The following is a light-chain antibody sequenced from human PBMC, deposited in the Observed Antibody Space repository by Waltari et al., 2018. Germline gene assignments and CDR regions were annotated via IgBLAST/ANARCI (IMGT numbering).Light chain of an antibody. CDR1: RSHVGCYTY. CDR2: DVS. J-gene: IGLJ3*02. Sequence: QSALTQPASVSGSPGQSIPISCPGTRSHVGCYTYVSWYQQHPRKTPKLMIYDVSNRPSGVSNRFSGSKSGNTASLTISGLQAEDEADYYCSSYTSSSTWVFGGGTKLTVL. CDR3: SSYTSSSTWV. V-gene: IGLV2-14*03.